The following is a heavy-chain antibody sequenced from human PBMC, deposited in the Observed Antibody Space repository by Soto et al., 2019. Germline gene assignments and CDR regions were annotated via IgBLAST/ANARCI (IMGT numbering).Heavy chain of an antibody. CDR2: IIPILGIA. J-gene: IGHJ5*02. V-gene: IGHV1-69*02. D-gene: IGHD2-2*01. Sequence: ASVKVSCKASGGTFSSYTISWVRQAPGQGLEWMGRIIPILGIANYAQKFQGRVTITADKSTSTAYMELSSLRSEDTAVYYCYHCSSSSCYRGFDPWGKGTLVTVSS. CDR1: GGTFSSYT. CDR3: YHCSSSSCYRGFDP.